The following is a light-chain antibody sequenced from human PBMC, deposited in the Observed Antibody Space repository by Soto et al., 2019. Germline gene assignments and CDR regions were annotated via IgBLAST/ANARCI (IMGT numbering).Light chain of an antibody. Sequence: EIVMTQSPATLSVSPGERATLSCRASQSVSSNLAWYQQKPGQAPRLLIYGSSTRATGIQARFSGSGSGTDFTLTISSLQSEDFVVYYCQQYNKWTMTFGQGTKVEIK. CDR1: QSVSSN. V-gene: IGKV3-15*01. J-gene: IGKJ1*01. CDR3: QQYNKWTMT. CDR2: GSS.